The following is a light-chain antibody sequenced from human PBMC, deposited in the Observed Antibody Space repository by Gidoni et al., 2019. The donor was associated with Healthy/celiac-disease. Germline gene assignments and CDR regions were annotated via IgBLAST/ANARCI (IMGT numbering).Light chain of an antibody. Sequence: EIVLTQSPATLSLSPGERATLSCRASQSVSSYLAWYQQKPGHAPRLLIYDASNRATGIPARFSGSGSGTDFTLTISSREPEDFAVYYCQQRSNWPLTFXQXTKVEIK. CDR3: QQRSNWPLT. V-gene: IGKV3-11*01. J-gene: IGKJ1*01. CDR1: QSVSSY. CDR2: DAS.